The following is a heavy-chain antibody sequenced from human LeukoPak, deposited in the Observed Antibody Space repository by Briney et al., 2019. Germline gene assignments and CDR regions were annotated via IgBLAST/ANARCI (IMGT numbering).Heavy chain of an antibody. V-gene: IGHV1-46*01. CDR3: AREGKQWLVHFDY. CDR2: INPSGGNT. Sequence: ASVKVSCKASAYTFTSYYMHWVRQAPGQGLEWMGIINPSGGNTSYAQKFQGRVTMTRDMSTSTVYMELSSLRSEDTAVYYCAREGKQWLVHFDYWGQGTLVTVSS. CDR1: AYTFTSYY. J-gene: IGHJ4*02. D-gene: IGHD6-19*01.